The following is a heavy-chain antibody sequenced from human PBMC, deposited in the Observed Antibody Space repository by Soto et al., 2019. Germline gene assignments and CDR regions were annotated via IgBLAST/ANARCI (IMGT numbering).Heavy chain of an antibody. D-gene: IGHD6-13*01. CDR3: ARDRYSSGWCSYYYYGMDV. Sequence: GGSLRLSCAASGFTFSSYWMSWVRQAPGKGLEWVANIKQDGSEKYYVDSVKGRFTISRDNAKNSLYLQMNSLRAEDTAVYYCARDRYSSGWCSYYYYGMDVWGQGTTVTVSS. J-gene: IGHJ6*02. CDR2: IKQDGSEK. V-gene: IGHV3-7*01. CDR1: GFTFSSYW.